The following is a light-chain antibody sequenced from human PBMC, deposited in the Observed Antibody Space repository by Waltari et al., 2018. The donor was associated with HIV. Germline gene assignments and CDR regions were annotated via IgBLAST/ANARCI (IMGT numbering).Light chain of an antibody. Sequence: QAGLTQPPAVSQALGQTATLSCTGGDDDVGNEGAAWLQQYQGLPPKLLSYRNNKRASGISHKFSAARAGNTVVLTIAGLQPEDEADDYCSAWAGRLSAWVFGGGTKLTVL. CDR2: RNN. J-gene: IGLJ3*02. CDR3: SAWAGRLSAWV. CDR1: DDDVGNEG. V-gene: IGLV10-54*04.